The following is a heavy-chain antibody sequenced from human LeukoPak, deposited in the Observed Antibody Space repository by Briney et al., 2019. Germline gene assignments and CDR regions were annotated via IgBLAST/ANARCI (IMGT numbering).Heavy chain of an antibody. D-gene: IGHD2-15*01. Sequence: PGGSLRLSCAASGFTFSSYSMNWVRQAPGKGLEWVSSISSSSGYIYYADSVKGRFTISRDNAKNSLYLQMNSLRAEDTAVYYCARGGCGGSCYSYYGMDVWGQGTTVTVSS. CDR3: ARGGCGGSCYSYYGMDV. V-gene: IGHV3-21*01. CDR1: GFTFSSYS. CDR2: ISSSSGYI. J-gene: IGHJ6*02.